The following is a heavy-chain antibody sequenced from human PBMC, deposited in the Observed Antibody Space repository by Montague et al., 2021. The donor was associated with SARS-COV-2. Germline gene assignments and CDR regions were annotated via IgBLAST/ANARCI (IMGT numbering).Heavy chain of an antibody. CDR1: GGSIRCYY. D-gene: IGHD1-26*01. V-gene: IGHV4-59*03. Sequence: SETLSLTCTVSGGSIRCYYWSWIRQTPGKELEWIGYIYYNGSTNYNPSLKSRVTMSVDSSKNQFSLRLSSVTAADTAVYYCARYGSYFEHWGQGTLVTVSS. CDR3: ARYGSYFEH. CDR2: IYYNGST. J-gene: IGHJ4*02.